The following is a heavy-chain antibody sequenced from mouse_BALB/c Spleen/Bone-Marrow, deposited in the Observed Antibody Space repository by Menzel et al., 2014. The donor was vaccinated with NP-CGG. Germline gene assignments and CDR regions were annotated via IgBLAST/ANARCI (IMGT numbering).Heavy chain of an antibody. Sequence: EVQLQQSGAELVKPGASVKLPCTASGFNIKDTYMHWVKERPEQGLEWIGRIDPANGNTKYDPKFQGKATITADTSSNTAYLQLSSLTSEDTAVYYCVYGRDWYFDVWGAGTTVTVSS. CDR1: GFNIKDTY. V-gene: IGHV14-3*02. J-gene: IGHJ1*01. CDR2: IDPANGNT. D-gene: IGHD1-1*01. CDR3: VYGRDWYFDV.